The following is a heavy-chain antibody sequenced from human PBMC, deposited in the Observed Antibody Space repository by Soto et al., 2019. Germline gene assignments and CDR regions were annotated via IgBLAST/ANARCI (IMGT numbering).Heavy chain of an antibody. V-gene: IGHV4-30-2*01. CDR2: IYHSGST. J-gene: IGHJ5*02. D-gene: IGHD3-9*01. CDR3: ASGRKYYDILTGFFDL. CDR1: GCSISSGGYS. Sequence: PSETLSLTCAVSGCSISSGGYSWSWIRQPPGKGLEWIGYIYHSGSTYYNPSLKSRVTISVDRSKNQFSLKLSSVTAADTAVYYCASGRKYYDILTGFFDLWGQGTLVTVSS.